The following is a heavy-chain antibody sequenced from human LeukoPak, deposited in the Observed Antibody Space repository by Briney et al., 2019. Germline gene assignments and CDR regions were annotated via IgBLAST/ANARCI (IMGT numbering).Heavy chain of an antibody. CDR2: VSKDGTNT. CDR1: GFTFSNYN. J-gene: IGHJ4*02. CDR3: ARDFMWLVDY. D-gene: IGHD6-19*01. V-gene: IGHV3-30*09. Sequence: GGSLRLSCAGSGFTFSNYNIHWARQAPGKGLEWLAFVSKDGTNTYYSDSVKGRFAASRDNSRNTVYLQMNSLRPGDTAVYYCARDFMWLVDYWGQGTLVTISS.